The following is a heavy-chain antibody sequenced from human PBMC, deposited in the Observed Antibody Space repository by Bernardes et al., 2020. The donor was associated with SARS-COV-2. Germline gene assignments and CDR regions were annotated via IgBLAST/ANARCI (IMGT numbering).Heavy chain of an antibody. CDR3: AREGLLRYWFDP. CDR2: IYISGST. CDR1: GGSISSFY. V-gene: IGHV4-4*07. D-gene: IGHD2-15*01. J-gene: IGHJ5*02. Sequence: SKTLSLTCTVSGGSISSFYWSWIRQPAGKGLEWIGRIYISGSTNYNPSLKSRVTMSVDTSKSQFSLKLSPVTAADTAVYYCAREGLLRYWFDPWGQGTLVTVSS.